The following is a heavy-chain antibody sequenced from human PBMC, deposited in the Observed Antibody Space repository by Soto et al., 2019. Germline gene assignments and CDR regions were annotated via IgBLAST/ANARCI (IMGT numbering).Heavy chain of an antibody. D-gene: IGHD2-2*01. CDR2: INAGNGNT. CDR1: GYTFTSYA. CDR3: VTLPGDIVVVPAAQGY. J-gene: IGHJ4*02. V-gene: IGHV1-3*01. Sequence: QVQLVQSGAEVKKPGASVKVSCKASGYTFTSYAMHWVRQAPGQRLEWMGWINAGNGNTKYSQKFQGRVTITRDTSASTAYMELSSLRSEDTAVYYCVTLPGDIVVVPAAQGYWGQGTLVTVSS.